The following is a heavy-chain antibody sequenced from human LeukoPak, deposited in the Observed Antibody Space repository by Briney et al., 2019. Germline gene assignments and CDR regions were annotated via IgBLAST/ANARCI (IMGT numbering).Heavy chain of an antibody. V-gene: IGHV3-23*01. CDR2: ISGSGGST. CDR1: GFTFSSYA. J-gene: IGHJ4*02. D-gene: IGHD3-3*01. Sequence: GGSLRLSCAASGFTFSSYAMSWVRQAPGKGLEWVSAISGSGGSTYYADSVKGRFTISRDNSKNTLYLQMNSLRAEDTAVYYCAKDHRPYYDFWSGSYYFDYWGQGTLATVSS. CDR3: AKDHRPYYDFWSGSYYFDY.